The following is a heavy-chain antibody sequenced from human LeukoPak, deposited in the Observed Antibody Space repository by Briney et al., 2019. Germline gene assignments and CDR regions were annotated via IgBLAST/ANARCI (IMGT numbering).Heavy chain of an antibody. V-gene: IGHV4-4*07. Sequence: SETLSLTCTVSGGSISSYYWSWIRQPAGKGLEWIGRIYTSGSTNYNPSLKSRVTISIDTSKNQFSLKLSSVTAADTAVYYCARTTEGGYTYDYFYYYYMDVWGKGTTVTISS. J-gene: IGHJ6*03. CDR1: GGSISSYY. CDR2: IYTSGST. D-gene: IGHD5-18*01. CDR3: ARTTEGGYTYDYFYYYYMDV.